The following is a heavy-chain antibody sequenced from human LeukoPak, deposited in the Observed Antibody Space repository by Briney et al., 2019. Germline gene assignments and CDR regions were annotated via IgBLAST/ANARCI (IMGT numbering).Heavy chain of an antibody. Sequence: SETLSLTCTVSGGSISSYYWSWSRQPPGTGLEWIGYIYYSGSTNYNPSLKSRVTISVDTSKNQFSLKLSSVTAADTAVYYCARERASSGGHNWFDPWGQGTQVTVSS. D-gene: IGHD2-15*01. V-gene: IGHV4-59*01. J-gene: IGHJ5*02. CDR3: ARERASSGGHNWFDP. CDR1: GGSISSYY. CDR2: IYYSGST.